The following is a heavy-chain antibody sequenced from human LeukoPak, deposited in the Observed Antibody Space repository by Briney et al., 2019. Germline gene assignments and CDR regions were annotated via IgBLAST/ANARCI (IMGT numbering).Heavy chain of an antibody. CDR3: ARDFSRLPTSGRFDS. V-gene: IGHV3-7*03. CDR2: IKPNEGEK. J-gene: IGHJ4*02. CDR1: GFIFSSYW. Sequence: GGSLRLSCTASGFIFSSYWMSWVRQAPGKGLEWVADIKPNEGEKHSVDSVKGRFTISRDNAKNSLYLQMNSLRAEDTAVYYCARDFSRLPTSGRFDSWGQGTLVTVSS. D-gene: IGHD6-25*01.